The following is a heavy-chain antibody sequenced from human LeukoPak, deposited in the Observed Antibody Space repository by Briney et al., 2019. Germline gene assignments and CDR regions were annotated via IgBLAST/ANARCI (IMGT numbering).Heavy chain of an antibody. D-gene: IGHD4-17*01. V-gene: IGHV3-48*03. Sequence: GGSLRLSCAASGFTFSSYEMNWVRQAPGKGLEWVSYVGSSGSTIYYADSVKGRFTISRDNAKNSLYLQMNSLRAEDTAVYYCARDRWTVTHFDYWGQGTLVTVSS. CDR2: VGSSGSTI. CDR3: ARDRWTVTHFDY. CDR1: GFTFSSYE. J-gene: IGHJ4*02.